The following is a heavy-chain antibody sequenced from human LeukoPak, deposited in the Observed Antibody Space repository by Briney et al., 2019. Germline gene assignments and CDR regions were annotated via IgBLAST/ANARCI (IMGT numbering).Heavy chain of an antibody. D-gene: IGHD3-10*01. Sequence: SETLSLTCTVSGGSISSGGYYWSWIRQHPGKGLEWIGYIYYSGSTYYNPSLKSRVTISVDTSKNQFSLKLSSVTAADTAVYYCARSEYYYGSGSYFFDYWGQGTLVTVSS. CDR3: ARSEYYYGSGSYFFDY. CDR1: GGSISSGGYY. V-gene: IGHV4-31*03. CDR2: IYYSGST. J-gene: IGHJ4*02.